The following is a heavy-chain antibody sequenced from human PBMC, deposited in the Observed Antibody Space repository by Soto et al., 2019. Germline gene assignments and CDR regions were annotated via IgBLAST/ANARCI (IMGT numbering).Heavy chain of an antibody. D-gene: IGHD3-22*01. V-gene: IGHV2-5*02. CDR1: GFSLSTSGVG. CDR3: AHVRYYYDSSGLHDAFDI. J-gene: IGHJ3*02. CDR2: IYWDDDK. Sequence: QITLKESGPTLVKPTQTLTLTCTFSGFSLSTSGVGVGWIRQPPGKALEWLALIYWDDDKRYSPSLKSRLTITKDTSKNQVVLTMTNMDPVDTATYYCAHVRYYYDSSGLHDAFDIWGQGTMVTVSS.